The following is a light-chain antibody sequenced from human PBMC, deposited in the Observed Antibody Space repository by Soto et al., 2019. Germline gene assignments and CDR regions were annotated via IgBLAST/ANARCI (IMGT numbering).Light chain of an antibody. CDR2: EVN. J-gene: IGLJ1*01. CDR1: NNDIGGYTY. Sequence: SVLTQPPSASGSPGQSVTISCTGTNNDIGGYTYASWYQQLPGKAPKLMIYEVNRRPSGIPDRFSGSKSGNTASLTVSGLQPEDEAEYFCSSYSRSINYVFGTATKVTVL. CDR3: SSYSRSINYV. V-gene: IGLV2-8*01.